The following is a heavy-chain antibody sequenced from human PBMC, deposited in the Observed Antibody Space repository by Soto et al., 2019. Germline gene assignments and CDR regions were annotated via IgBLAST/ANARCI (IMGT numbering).Heavy chain of an antibody. Sequence: QVQLVQSGAEVKKPGASVKVSCKASGYTFSNYLLHWVRQAPGQGLEWMGWINAGNGHTKYSQKFHGRVTFTRDTSATTAYIELSSLRSEDTAVYYCASPSYGSGSYYWCQGTLVTVSS. D-gene: IGHD3-10*01. J-gene: IGHJ4*02. CDR2: INAGNGHT. CDR1: GYTFSNYL. CDR3: ASPSYGSGSYY. V-gene: IGHV1-3*01.